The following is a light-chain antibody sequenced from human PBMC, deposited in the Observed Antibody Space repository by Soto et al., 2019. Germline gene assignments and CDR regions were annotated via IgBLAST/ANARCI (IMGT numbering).Light chain of an antibody. J-gene: IGLJ2*01. CDR2: EGS. CDR3: CSYAGGTTLV. Sequence: QSALTQPASVSGSPGQSITISCTGTSSDVGSYNLVSWFQQYPGKGPKLIIYEGSKRPSGVSNRFSGSKSGNTASLTISGLQAEDEADYYCCSYAGGTTLVFGRGTKLTVL. V-gene: IGLV2-23*01. CDR1: SSDVGSYNL.